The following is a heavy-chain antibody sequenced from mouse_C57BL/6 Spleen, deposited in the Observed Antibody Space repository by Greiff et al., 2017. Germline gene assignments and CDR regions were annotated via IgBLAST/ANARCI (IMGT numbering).Heavy chain of an antibody. CDR3: TRGYWGAY. CDR2: IDPEDVDT. CDR1: GFNIKDYY. D-gene: IGHD2-3*01. Sequence: VQLQQSVAELVRPGASVKLSFTASGFNIKDYYMPWVKPRPEQRLEWIGRIDPEDVDTEYAPKFQGKATMTADTSSNTAYLQLSSLTSEDTAVYYCTRGYWGAYWGQGTLVTVSA. J-gene: IGHJ3*01. V-gene: IGHV14-1*01.